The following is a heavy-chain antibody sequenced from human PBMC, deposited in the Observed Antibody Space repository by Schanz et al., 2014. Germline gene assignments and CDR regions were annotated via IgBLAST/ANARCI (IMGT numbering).Heavy chain of an antibody. Sequence: QVRLQESGPGLVRPSETLSLTCTVFGDSITHFYWSWIRQSPGKGLEWIGSIYYSGTTNYSPSLNSRVTISLDMSKKSFSLNLSSVTTADAAVYYCARDPWVGEKDAFDFWGQGTMVIVSS. J-gene: IGHJ3*01. CDR2: IYYSGTT. CDR3: ARDPWVGEKDAFDF. V-gene: IGHV4-59*01. CDR1: GDSITHFY. D-gene: IGHD3-10*01.